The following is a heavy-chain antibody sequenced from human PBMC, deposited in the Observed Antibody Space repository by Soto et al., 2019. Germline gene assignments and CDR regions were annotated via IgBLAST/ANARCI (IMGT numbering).Heavy chain of an antibody. CDR2: ISGSGGST. CDR1: GFTFSSYA. D-gene: IGHD3-10*01. Sequence: EVQLLESGGGLVQPGGSLRLSCAASGFTFSSYAMNWVRQAPGKGLEWVSAISGSGGSTYYTDPVKGRFTISRDKSKNKLYLQMNSLRAEDTAVYYCAKDRNGLLWFGELNDAFDIRGQGTMVTVSS. CDR3: AKDRNGLLWFGELNDAFDI. J-gene: IGHJ3*02. V-gene: IGHV3-23*01.